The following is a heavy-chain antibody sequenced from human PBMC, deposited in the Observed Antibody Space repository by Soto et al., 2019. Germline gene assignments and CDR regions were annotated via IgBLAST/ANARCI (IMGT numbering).Heavy chain of an antibody. D-gene: IGHD1-7*01. V-gene: IGHV4-31*03. CDR1: GGSISSGCYY. CDR2: IYYSGST. CDR3: ARVIWNYQDDYYYYGMDV. J-gene: IGHJ6*02. Sequence: SETLSLTCPVSGGSISSGCYYWSWIRQHPGKGLEWIGYIYYSGSTYYNPSLKSRVTISVDTSKNQFPLKLSSVTAADTAVYYCARVIWNYQDDYYYYGMDVWGQGTTVTVSS.